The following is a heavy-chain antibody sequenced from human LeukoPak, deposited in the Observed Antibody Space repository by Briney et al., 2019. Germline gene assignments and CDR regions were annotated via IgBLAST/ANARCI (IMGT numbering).Heavy chain of an antibody. CDR1: GGSISSGGYS. Sequence: PSQTQSLTCAVSGGSISSGGYSWSWIRQPPGKGLEWIGYIYHSGSTYYNPSLKSRVTISVDRSKNQFSLKLSSVTAADTAVYYCASVYDSSGPLIDYWGQGTLVTVSS. CDR2: IYHSGST. J-gene: IGHJ4*02. CDR3: ASVYDSSGPLIDY. V-gene: IGHV4-30-2*01. D-gene: IGHD3-22*01.